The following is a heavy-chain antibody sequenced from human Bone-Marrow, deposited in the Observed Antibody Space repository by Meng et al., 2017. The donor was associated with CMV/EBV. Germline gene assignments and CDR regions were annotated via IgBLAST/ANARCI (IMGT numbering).Heavy chain of an antibody. J-gene: IGHJ5*02. CDR1: GFTFRNAW. Sequence: GGSLRLSCAASGFTFRNAWMSWVRQAPGKGLEWVGRIKTKGDGGTSDFVASVRGRFTISRDDSRNTMYLQINSLEVEDTAVYYCTTEATLDRNYYWFDPWGQGTLVTVSS. D-gene: IGHD1-14*01. CDR3: TTEATLDRNYYWFDP. CDR2: IKTKGDGGTS. V-gene: IGHV3-15*01.